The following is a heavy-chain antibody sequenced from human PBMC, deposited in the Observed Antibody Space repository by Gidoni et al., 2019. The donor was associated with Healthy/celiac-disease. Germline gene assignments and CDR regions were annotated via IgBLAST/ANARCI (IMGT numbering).Heavy chain of an antibody. D-gene: IGHD1-26*01. J-gene: IGHJ4*02. Sequence: EVQLVESGGGLVKPGGSLRLSCAASGFTFSSYSMNWVRQAPGKGLEWVSSISSSSSYIYYEDSVKGRFTISRDNAKNSLYLQMNSLRAEDTAVYYCARGRVGAANFDYWGQGTLVTVSS. CDR2: ISSSSSYI. V-gene: IGHV3-21*01. CDR1: GFTFSSYS. CDR3: ARGRVGAANFDY.